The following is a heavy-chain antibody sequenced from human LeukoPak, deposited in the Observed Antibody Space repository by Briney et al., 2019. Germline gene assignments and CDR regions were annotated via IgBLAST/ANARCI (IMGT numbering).Heavy chain of an antibody. V-gene: IGHV4-59*11. J-gene: IGHJ4*02. Sequence: PSETLSLTCTVSGGSISSHSWSWIRQPPGKGLEWIGYINYSGSTNYNHSLKSRVTISIDMAKNQVSLKLNSVTAADTAVYYCATFYYDSSGYRDWGQGTLVTVSS. CDR1: GGSISSHS. CDR2: INYSGST. CDR3: ATFYYDSSGYRD. D-gene: IGHD3-22*01.